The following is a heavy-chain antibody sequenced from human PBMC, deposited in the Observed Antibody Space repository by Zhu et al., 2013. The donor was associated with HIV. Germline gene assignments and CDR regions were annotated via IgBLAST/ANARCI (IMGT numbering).Heavy chain of an antibody. V-gene: IGHV3-30*18. D-gene: IGHD5-12*01. CDR1: GFTFSSYG. CDR3: AKAGAFRGYSGYEWFEY. J-gene: IGHJ5*01. CDR2: ISYDGSNK. Sequence: QVQLVESGGGVVQPGRSLRLSCAASGFTFSSYGMHWVRQAPGKGLEWVAVISYDGSNKYYADSVKGRFTISRDNSKNTLYLQMNSLRAEDTAVYYCAKAGAFRGYSGYEWFEYWGQGTLVTVSS.